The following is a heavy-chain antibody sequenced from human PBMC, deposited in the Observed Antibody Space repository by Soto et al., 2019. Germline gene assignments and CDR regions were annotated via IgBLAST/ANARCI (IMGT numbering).Heavy chain of an antibody. CDR1: GFTFDDYA. Sequence: HPGGSLRLSCAASGFTFDDYAMHWVRQAPGKGLEWVSGISWNSGSIGYADSVKGRFTISRDNAKNSLYLQMNSLRAEDTALYYCAKAQLRFLDEENAFDIWGQGAMVTVSS. CDR2: ISWNSGSI. CDR3: AKAQLRFLDEENAFDI. V-gene: IGHV3-9*01. J-gene: IGHJ3*02. D-gene: IGHD3-3*01.